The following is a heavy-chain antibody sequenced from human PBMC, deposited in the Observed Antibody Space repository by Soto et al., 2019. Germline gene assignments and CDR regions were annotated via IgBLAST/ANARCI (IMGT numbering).Heavy chain of an antibody. CDR3: ARETLRDAIDI. CDR2: IRANDESI. J-gene: IGHJ3*02. D-gene: IGHD5-12*01. V-gene: IGHV3-48*03. Sequence: GALLLSCSASGFDFSSYEMNWVRQAPGKGLEWVSNIRANDESIYYADSVKGRVSVSRDNARNSLFLEMNSLRVDDTAVYYCARETLRDAIDIWGQGTMVNVPS. CDR1: GFDFSSYE.